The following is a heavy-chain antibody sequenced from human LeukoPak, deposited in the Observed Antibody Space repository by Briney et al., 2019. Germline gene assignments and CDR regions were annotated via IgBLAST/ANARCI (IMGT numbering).Heavy chain of an antibody. Sequence: GGSLRLSCAASGFTFSSYAMSWVRQAPGKGLEWVSAISGSGGSTYYADSVKGRFTISRDNSKNTLYLQMNSLRAEGTAVYYCASAQWLVRVDYWGQGTLVTVSS. CDR1: GFTFSSYA. CDR3: ASAQWLVRVDY. V-gene: IGHV3-23*01. J-gene: IGHJ4*02. D-gene: IGHD6-19*01. CDR2: ISGSGGST.